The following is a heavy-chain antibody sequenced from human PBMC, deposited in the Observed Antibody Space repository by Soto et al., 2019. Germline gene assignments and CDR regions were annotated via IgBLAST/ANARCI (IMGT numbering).Heavy chain of an antibody. D-gene: IGHD5-18*01. CDR2: LIALLGTP. CDR3: PRGAMATFDY. Sequence: PVEVACKASGGTLCSHGSAGVRRAPGQGLEWMGGLIALLGTPTYAKKVQGSPPITAGESLTSSYSELRSLSPADPAVYFCPRGAMATFDYWGHGTGVTVSP. V-gene: IGHV1-69*13. J-gene: IGHJ4*01. CDR1: GGTLCSHG.